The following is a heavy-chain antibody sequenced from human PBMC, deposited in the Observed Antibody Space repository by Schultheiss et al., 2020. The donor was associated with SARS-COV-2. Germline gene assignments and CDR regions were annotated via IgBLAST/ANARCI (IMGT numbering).Heavy chain of an antibody. Sequence: GGSLRLSCAASGFTFDDYAMHWVRQAPGKGLEWVSGISWNSGSIGYADSVKGRFTISRDNAKNTLHLQMNSLRPEDTAVYYCAREGHWGQGTLVTVSS. V-gene: IGHV3-9*01. J-gene: IGHJ4*02. CDR1: GFTFDDYA. CDR3: AREGH. CDR2: ISWNSGSI.